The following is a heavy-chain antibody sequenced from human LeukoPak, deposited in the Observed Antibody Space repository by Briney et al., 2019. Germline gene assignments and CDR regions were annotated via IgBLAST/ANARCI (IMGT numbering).Heavy chain of an antibody. CDR3: ARDGLSVAGTQGWFDP. J-gene: IGHJ5*02. V-gene: IGHV1-69*13. D-gene: IGHD6-19*01. Sequence: SVKVSCKASGYTFTSYGISWVRQAPGQGLEWMGEIIPMTDTTNYAQRFQGRVTITADESTSTAYMELSSLRSEDTAVYYCARDGLSVAGTQGWFDPWGQGTLVTVSS. CDR2: IIPMTDTT. CDR1: GYTFTSYG.